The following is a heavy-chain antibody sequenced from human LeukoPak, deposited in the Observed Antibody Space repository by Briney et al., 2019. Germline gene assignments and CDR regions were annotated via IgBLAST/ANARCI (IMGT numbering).Heavy chain of an antibody. CDR1: GGSISSYY. CDR2: IYYSGST. D-gene: IGHD3-22*01. CDR3: ASANYDSSGQVDY. V-gene: IGHV4-59*01. Sequence: SETLSLTCTVSGGSISSYYWSWIRQPPGKGLEWIGYIYYSGSTNYNPSLKSRVTISVDTSKNQFSLKLSSVTAADTAVYYCASANYDSSGQVDYWGQGTLVTVSS. J-gene: IGHJ4*02.